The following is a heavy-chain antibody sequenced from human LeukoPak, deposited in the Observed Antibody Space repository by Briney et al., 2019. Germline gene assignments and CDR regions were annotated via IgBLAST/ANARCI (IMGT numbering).Heavy chain of an antibody. V-gene: IGHV3-21*01. CDR2: ISSSSTYI. Sequence: GGSLRLSCAASGFTFSDYSMNWVRQAPGKGLEWVSSISSSSTYIYYADSVKGRFTISRDNAKTSLYLQMNSLRAEDTAVYYCARVRQRLVAYGMDVWGQGTTVTVSS. D-gene: IGHD6-13*01. CDR3: ARVRQRLVAYGMDV. J-gene: IGHJ6*02. CDR1: GFTFSDYS.